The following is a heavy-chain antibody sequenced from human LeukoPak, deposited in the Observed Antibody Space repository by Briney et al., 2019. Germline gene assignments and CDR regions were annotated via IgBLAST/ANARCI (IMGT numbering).Heavy chain of an antibody. V-gene: IGHV1-24*01. CDR3: ATEGTGYFYDAFDV. Sequence: ASVKVPCKVSGYTLSELSINWVRQAPGTGLEWMGGFDPEEVETIYAQKFQDRINMTEDTSTDTAYMELSNLESEDTAVYYCATEGTGYFYDAFDVWGQGTMVTVST. D-gene: IGHD3-9*01. J-gene: IGHJ3*01. CDR1: GYTLSELS. CDR2: FDPEEVET.